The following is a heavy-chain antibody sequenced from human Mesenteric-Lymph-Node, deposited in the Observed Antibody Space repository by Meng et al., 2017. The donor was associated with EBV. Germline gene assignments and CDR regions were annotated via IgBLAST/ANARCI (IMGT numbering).Heavy chain of an antibody. V-gene: IGHV4-4*03. Sequence: VCRRQLVPGLFKPQGSLSLMCVVSVVYIISSNGWSGVRRHPGKWLGWIGEIYHSGSTNYNPSLKVRVTISVDKSKNRFSLKLSSVTAATTAVYYCAIHRYCSSTSCSWFDPWGQGTLVTVSS. D-gene: IGHD2-2*01. CDR1: VVYIISSNG. J-gene: IGHJ5*02. CDR2: IYHSGST. CDR3: AIHRYCSSTSCSWFDP.